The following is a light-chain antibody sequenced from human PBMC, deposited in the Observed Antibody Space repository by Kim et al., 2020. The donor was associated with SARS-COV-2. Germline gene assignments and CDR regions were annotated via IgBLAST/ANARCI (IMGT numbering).Light chain of an antibody. J-gene: IGKJ1*01. CDR1: RSVSSN. Sequence: AGERATLSCRASRSVSSNLAWYHQKPGQAPRLLIYGASTRATGFPARFSGSGSGTEFTLTISSLQSEDFAVYYCQQYNNWPPWTFGQGTKVDIK. CDR3: QQYNNWPPWT. V-gene: IGKV3-15*01. CDR2: GAS.